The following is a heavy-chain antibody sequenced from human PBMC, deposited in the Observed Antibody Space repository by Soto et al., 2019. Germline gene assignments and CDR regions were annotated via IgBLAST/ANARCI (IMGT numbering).Heavy chain of an antibody. Sequence: LSLTCTVSSGDVGSGDYYWAWIRQPPGKGLEWIASIYYVGSTFYNSSLESRVTISVDMSKNLFSLKLTSVPATDTAVYFCTGHPALMAAVDAFDPGGQG. CDR3: TGHPALMAAVDAFDP. CDR2: IYYVGST. CDR1: SGDVGSGDYY. D-gene: IGHD6-13*01. V-gene: IGHV4-39*01. J-gene: IGHJ5*02.